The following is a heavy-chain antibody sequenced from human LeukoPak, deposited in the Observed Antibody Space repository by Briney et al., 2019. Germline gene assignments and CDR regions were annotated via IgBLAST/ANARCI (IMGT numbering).Heavy chain of an antibody. D-gene: IGHD2-8*01. CDR3: ARHLGYGVSTDAFDI. CDR2: IYYSGST. CDR1: GGSISSGGYS. V-gene: IGHV4-30-4*07. Sequence: RTSETLSLTCAVSGGSISSGGYSWSWIRQPPGKGLEWIGYIYYSGSTYYNPSLKSRVTISVDTSKNQFSLKLSSVTAADTAVYYCARHLGYGVSTDAFDIWGQGTMVTVSS. J-gene: IGHJ3*02.